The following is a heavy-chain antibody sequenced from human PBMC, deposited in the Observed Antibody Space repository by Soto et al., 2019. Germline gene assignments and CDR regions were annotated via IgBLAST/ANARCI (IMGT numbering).Heavy chain of an antibody. Sequence: PSETLSLTCTVSGGSISSGGYYWTWIRQHPGKGLEWIAYIYHSGYTFYNPSLKSRVTMSVDTSKNQFSLKLRSATAADTAVYYCAKWEGLGSDYYYYAMDVWGQGTTVTVSS. CDR2: IYHSGYT. V-gene: IGHV4-31*03. J-gene: IGHJ6*02. D-gene: IGHD1-26*01. CDR3: AKWEGLGSDYYYYAMDV. CDR1: GGSISSGGYY.